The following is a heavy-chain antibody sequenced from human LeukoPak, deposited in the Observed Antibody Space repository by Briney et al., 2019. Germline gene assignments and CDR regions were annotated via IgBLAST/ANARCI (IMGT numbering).Heavy chain of an antibody. J-gene: IGHJ4*02. CDR3: ASNRGMGAYFDS. D-gene: IGHD1-26*01. Sequence: SETLSLTCTVSGGSISSSSYYWGWIRQPPGKGLEWIGSIYYSGSTYYNPSLKSRVTISVDKSKNQFSLKLSSVTAADTAVYYCASNRGMGAYFDSWGQGTLVTVST. V-gene: IGHV4-39*07. CDR1: GGSISSSSYY. CDR2: IYYSGST.